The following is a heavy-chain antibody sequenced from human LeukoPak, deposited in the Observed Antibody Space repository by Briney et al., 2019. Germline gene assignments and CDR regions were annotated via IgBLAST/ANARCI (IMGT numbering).Heavy chain of an antibody. Sequence: GGSLRLSCAASGFNFSDYYMSWIRQAPGKGLEGVSYISSSGFSTYYAGSVKGRFTISRDNARNSLYLQMNSLAPEDTALYYCARGKRRFDYWGQGTLFSVSS. CDR1: GFNFSDYY. V-gene: IGHV3-11*01. J-gene: IGHJ4*02. CDR3: ARGKRRFDY. CDR2: ISSSGFST.